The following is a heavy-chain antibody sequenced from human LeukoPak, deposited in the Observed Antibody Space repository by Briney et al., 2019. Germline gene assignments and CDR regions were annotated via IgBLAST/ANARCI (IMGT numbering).Heavy chain of an antibody. CDR3: AKSITMIVVVMAA. J-gene: IGHJ5*02. V-gene: IGHV3-23*01. CDR2: ISGSGGRT. D-gene: IGHD3-22*01. Sequence: GGSLRLSCVASGFTFSSYAMSWVRQAPGKGLEWVSAISGSGGRTHYADSVKGRFTISRDNSKNTLYLQMNSLRAEDTAVYYCAKSITMIVVVMAAWGQGTLVTVSS. CDR1: GFTFSSYA.